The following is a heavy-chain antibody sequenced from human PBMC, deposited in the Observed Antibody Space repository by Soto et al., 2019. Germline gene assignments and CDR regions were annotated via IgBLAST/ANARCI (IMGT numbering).Heavy chain of an antibody. CDR2: ISGSGVTT. V-gene: IGHV3-23*04. CDR3: AKRTQSQYFFDF. CDR1: GFTFSSYA. Sequence: EVQLVESGGGLVQPGGSLRLSCAVSGFTFSSYAMNWVRQAPGKGLEWVSSISGSGVTTYYADSVKGRFTISRDNSKNTLFLLLSSLRAEDTDVYYCAKRTQSQYFFDFWGRGTLVTVSS. D-gene: IGHD4-4*01. J-gene: IGHJ2*01.